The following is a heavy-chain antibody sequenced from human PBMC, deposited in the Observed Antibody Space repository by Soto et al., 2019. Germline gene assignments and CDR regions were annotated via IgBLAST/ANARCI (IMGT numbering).Heavy chain of an antibody. CDR2: IYYSGST. V-gene: IGHV4-39*01. D-gene: IGHD3-10*01. CDR1: GGSISSSIYY. CDR3: ARRGSGSYSDY. Sequence: SETLSLTCTVSGGSISSSIYYWGWIRQPPGKGLEWIGSIYYSGSTYYNPSLKSRVTISVDTSKNQFSLKLSSVTAADTAVYYCARRGSGSYSDYWGQGTLVTVS. J-gene: IGHJ4*02.